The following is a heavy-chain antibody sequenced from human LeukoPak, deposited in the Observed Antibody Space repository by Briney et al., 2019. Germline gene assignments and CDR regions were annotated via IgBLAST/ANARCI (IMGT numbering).Heavy chain of an antibody. D-gene: IGHD3-22*01. Sequence: SETLSLTCAVYGGSFSGYYWSWIRQPPGRGLEWIGEINHSGSTNYNPSLKSRVTISVDTSKNQFSLKLSSVTAADTAVYYCARGLNYYDSRGYYNWGQGTLVTVSS. CDR2: INHSGST. CDR1: GGSFSGYY. CDR3: ARGLNYYDSRGYYN. J-gene: IGHJ4*02. V-gene: IGHV4-34*01.